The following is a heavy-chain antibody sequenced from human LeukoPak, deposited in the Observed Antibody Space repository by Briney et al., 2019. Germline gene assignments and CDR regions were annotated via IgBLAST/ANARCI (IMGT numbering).Heavy chain of an antibody. CDR2: ISYDGSNK. CDR1: GFTFSSYW. V-gene: IGHV3-30*18. Sequence: GGSLRLSCAASGFTFSSYWMSWVRQAPGKGLEWVAVISYDGSNKYYADSVKGRFTISRDNSRNTLYLQMNSLRPEDTAVYYCAKDHPRATVVTPVWYFDLWGRGTLVTVSS. D-gene: IGHD4-23*01. J-gene: IGHJ2*01. CDR3: AKDHPRATVVTPVWYFDL.